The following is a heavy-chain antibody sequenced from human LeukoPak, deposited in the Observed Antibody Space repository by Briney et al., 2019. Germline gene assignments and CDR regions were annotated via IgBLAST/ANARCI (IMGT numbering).Heavy chain of an antibody. Sequence: ASVKVSCKASGYTFTSYDINWVRQATGQGLEWMGWINPNSGGTNYAQKFQGRVTMTRDTSISTAYMELSRLRSDDTAVYYCAREYYDFWSGYYDDHYYGMDVWGQGTTVTVSS. V-gene: IGHV1-2*02. CDR3: AREYYDFWSGYYDDHYYGMDV. J-gene: IGHJ6*02. CDR1: GYTFTSYD. D-gene: IGHD3-3*01. CDR2: INPNSGGT.